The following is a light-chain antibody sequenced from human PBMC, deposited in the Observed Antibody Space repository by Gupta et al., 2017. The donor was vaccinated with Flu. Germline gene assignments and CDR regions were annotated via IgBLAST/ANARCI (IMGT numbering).Light chain of an antibody. V-gene: IGKV1-39*01. CDR1: QSISGY. J-gene: IGKJ2*03. Sequence: DIQMTQSTSSLSASLGDRVTITCRASQSISGYLNWYQHKPGKAPNLLIYDASSLQIGVPSRFSGSGSGTDFTLTISGLQPEDIATYFCQQGFSSPFSFGQGTKLEI. CDR2: DAS. CDR3: QQGFSSPFS.